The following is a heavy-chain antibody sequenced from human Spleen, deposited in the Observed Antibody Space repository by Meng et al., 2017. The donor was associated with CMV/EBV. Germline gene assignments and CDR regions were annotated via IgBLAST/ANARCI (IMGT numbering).Heavy chain of an antibody. J-gene: IGHJ5*02. CDR2: MFHNGDTNYNYRGST. CDR1: GGSITNYY. V-gene: IGHV4-59*01. CDR3: AMATIFQWFDP. Sequence: SETLSLTCTVSGGSITNYYWNWIRQSPGKGLEWIGYMFHNGDTNYNYRGSTNYNPSLKSRVDISLDRSKNQFSLRLKSMTPADTAVYYCAMATIFQWFDPWGQGTLVTVSS. D-gene: IGHD5-12*01.